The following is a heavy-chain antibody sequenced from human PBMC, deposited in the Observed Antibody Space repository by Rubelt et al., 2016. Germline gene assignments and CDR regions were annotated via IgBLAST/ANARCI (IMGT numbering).Heavy chain of an antibody. D-gene: IGHD6-13*01. CDR2: FDPEVGET. V-gene: IGHV1-24*01. Sequence: GLEWMGGFDPEVGETIYAQKFQGRVTMTEDTSTDTAYMELRSLRSDDTAVYYCARDEPYSSSWSYFDYWGQGTLVTVSS. J-gene: IGHJ4*02. CDR3: ARDEPYSSSWSYFDY.